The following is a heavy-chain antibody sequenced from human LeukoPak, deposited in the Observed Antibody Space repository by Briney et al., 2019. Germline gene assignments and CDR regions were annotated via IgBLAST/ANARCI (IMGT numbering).Heavy chain of an antibody. CDR3: ATTSRTVTGLDY. J-gene: IGHJ4*02. V-gene: IGHV3-7*01. Sequence: GGSLRLSCTASGFTLTTYWLTWVRQAPGKGLERVANIKPDGNEKYYVDSVKGRFTISRDNAENSLYLQMNSLRAEDTAIYYCATTSRTVTGLDYWGQGTLVTVSS. CDR1: GFTLTTYW. CDR2: IKPDGNEK. D-gene: IGHD4-17*01.